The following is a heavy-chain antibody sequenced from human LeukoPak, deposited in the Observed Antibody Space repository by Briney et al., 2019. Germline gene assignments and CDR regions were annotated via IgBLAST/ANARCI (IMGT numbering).Heavy chain of an antibody. CDR3: ARDSRGIAVAGTASSADY. CDR1: GFTFSSYW. Sequence: AGGSLRLSCAASGFTFSSYWMSWVRQAPGKGLEWIGSIYYSGSTYYNPSLKSRVTISVDTSKNQFSLKLSSVTAADTAVYYCARDSRGIAVAGTASSADYWGQGTLVTVSS. CDR2: IYYSGST. J-gene: IGHJ4*02. D-gene: IGHD6-19*01. V-gene: IGHV4-39*07.